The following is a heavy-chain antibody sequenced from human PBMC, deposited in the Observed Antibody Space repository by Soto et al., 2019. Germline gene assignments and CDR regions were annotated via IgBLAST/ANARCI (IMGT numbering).Heavy chain of an antibody. V-gene: IGHV4-59*01. Sequence: SETLSLTCAVSGVTISTYWWSWIRQPPRKGLEWIGYIYYSGSTNYNPSLKSRVTISVDTSKNQFSLKLTSVTAADTAVYYCARSRGSTRSFDYWGQGTLVTVSS. CDR2: IYYSGST. D-gene: IGHD2-15*01. J-gene: IGHJ4*02. CDR3: ARSRGSTRSFDY. CDR1: GVTISTYW.